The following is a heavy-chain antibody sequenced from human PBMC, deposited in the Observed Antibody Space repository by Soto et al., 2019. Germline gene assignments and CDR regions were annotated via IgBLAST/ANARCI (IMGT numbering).Heavy chain of an antibody. V-gene: IGHV4-31*03. Sequence: QVQLQESGPRLVKPSQTLSLTCTVSGASMSSGGYYWTWIRQSPGKGLEWIGYIYYSGSTYYNPSLESRVAISLDTSRSQFSLTLHSVTAADTAIYYCARDRHNNFFDPWGQGTLVTVSS. CDR3: ARDRHNNFFDP. CDR2: IYYSGST. CDR1: GASMSSGGYY. J-gene: IGHJ5*02. D-gene: IGHD6-6*01.